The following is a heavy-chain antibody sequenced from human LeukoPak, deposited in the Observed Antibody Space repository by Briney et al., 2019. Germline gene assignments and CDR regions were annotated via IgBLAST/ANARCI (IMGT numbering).Heavy chain of an antibody. CDR2: INPNSGGT. D-gene: IGHD3-22*01. J-gene: IGHJ4*02. Sequence: ASVKVSCKASGYTFTGYYMHWVRQAPGQGLEWMGWINPNSGGTNYAQKFQGWVTMTRDTSISTAYMELSRLRSDDTAVYYCARDTYDSSGYYPSYYFDYWGQGTLVTVSS. V-gene: IGHV1-2*04. CDR3: ARDTYDSSGYYPSYYFDY. CDR1: GYTFTGYY.